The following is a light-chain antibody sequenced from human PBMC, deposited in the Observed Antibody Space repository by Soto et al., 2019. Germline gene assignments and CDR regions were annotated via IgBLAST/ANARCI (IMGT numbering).Light chain of an antibody. CDR2: DVS. Sequence: QSVLTQPASVSGSPGQSITISCVGTSGDIGDYNYVSWYQQHPGKVPKVIICDVSNRPSGVSYRFSGTKSGNTASLTVSGLQADDEADYYCCSYTSSGTLIFGTGTKVTVL. CDR3: CSYTSSGTLI. J-gene: IGLJ1*01. V-gene: IGLV2-14*01. CDR1: SGDIGDYNY.